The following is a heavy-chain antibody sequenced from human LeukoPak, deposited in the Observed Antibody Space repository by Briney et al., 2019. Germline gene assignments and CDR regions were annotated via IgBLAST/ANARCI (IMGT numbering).Heavy chain of an antibody. CDR1: GFTFSNAW. V-gene: IGHV3-15*01. D-gene: IGHD6-13*01. J-gene: IGHJ6*04. Sequence: GGSLRLSCAASGFTFSNAWMSWVRQAPGKGLGWVGRIKSKTDCGTTDYAAPVKSSFTISRDDEKNTLYLQMNSLKTEDTAVYYCITDSPYSSSWFYYYFYYGMDVWGKGTTVTVSS. CDR2: IKSKTDCGTT. CDR3: ITDSPYSSSWFYYYFYYGMDV.